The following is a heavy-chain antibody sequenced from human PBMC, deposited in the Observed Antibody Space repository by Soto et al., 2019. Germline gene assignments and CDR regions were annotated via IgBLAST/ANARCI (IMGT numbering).Heavy chain of an antibody. CDR3: ARDSTAYYDSSGPDDAFDI. CDR2: IIPIFGTA. V-gene: IGHV1-69*13. D-gene: IGHD3-22*01. Sequence: SVKVSCKASGGTFSSYAISWVRQAPGQGLEWMGGIIPIFGTANYAQKFQGRVTITADESTSTAYMELSSLRSEDTAVYYCARDSTAYYDSSGPDDAFDIWGQGTMVTVSS. CDR1: GGTFSSYA. J-gene: IGHJ3*02.